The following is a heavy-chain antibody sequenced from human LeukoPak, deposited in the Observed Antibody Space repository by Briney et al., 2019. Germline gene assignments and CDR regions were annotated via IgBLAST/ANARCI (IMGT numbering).Heavy chain of an antibody. V-gene: IGHV3-74*01. D-gene: IGHD2/OR15-2a*01. J-gene: IGHJ4*02. Sequence: PGGSLRLSCAASGNYWMHWVRQVPGKGLVWVSHINSDGSWTSYADSVKSRFTISKDNAKNTVYLQMNSLRAEDTAVYYCVGFYETYWGRGTLVTVSS. CDR3: VGFYETY. CDR1: GNYW. CDR2: INSDGSWT.